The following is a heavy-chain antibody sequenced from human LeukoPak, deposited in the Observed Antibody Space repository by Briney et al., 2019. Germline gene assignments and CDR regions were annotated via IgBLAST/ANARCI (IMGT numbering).Heavy chain of an antibody. CDR2: IIPIFGTA. J-gene: IGHJ4*02. Sequence: GASVKVSCKASGGTFSSYAISWVRQAPGQGLEWMGGIIPIFGTANYAQKFQGRVTITTDESTSTAYMELSSLRSEDTAVYYCASPRTDAKSFDYWGQGTLVTVSS. CDR3: ASPRTDAKSFDY. CDR1: GGTFSSYA. V-gene: IGHV1-69*05. D-gene: IGHD1-1*01.